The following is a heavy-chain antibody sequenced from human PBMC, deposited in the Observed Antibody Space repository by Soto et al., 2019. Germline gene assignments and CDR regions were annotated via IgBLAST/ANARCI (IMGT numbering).Heavy chain of an antibody. Sequence: PGGSLRLSCGAFGFAFSNYAMNWVRQAPGKGLEWVSGVSSSGDNTYHADSVKGRFTISRDNSKNTLYLQMNSLRAEDTAVYYCAKEGGRSGATINYWGQGTQVTVS. CDR3: AKEGGRSGATINY. V-gene: IGHV3-23*01. CDR2: VSSSGDNT. CDR1: GFAFSNYA. J-gene: IGHJ4*02. D-gene: IGHD1-26*01.